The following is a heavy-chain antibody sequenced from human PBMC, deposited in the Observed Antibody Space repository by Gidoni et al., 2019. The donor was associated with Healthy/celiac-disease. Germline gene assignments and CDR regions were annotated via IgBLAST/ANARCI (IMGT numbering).Heavy chain of an antibody. CDR1: GFTFRSYA. V-gene: IGHV3-33*01. Sequence: QVQLVESGGGVVLPGRSLRLSCPASGFTFRSYAMHWVRQAPGKGLAWVAVIWYDGSNKYYADSVKGRFTISRDNSKNTLYLQMNSLRAEDTAVYYCARGVGGYSYGYVGYYYGMDVWGQGTTVTVSS. D-gene: IGHD5-18*01. J-gene: IGHJ6*02. CDR2: IWYDGSNK. CDR3: ARGVGGYSYGYVGYYYGMDV.